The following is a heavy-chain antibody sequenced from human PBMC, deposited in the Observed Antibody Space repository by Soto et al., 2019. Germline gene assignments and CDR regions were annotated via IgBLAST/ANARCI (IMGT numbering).Heavy chain of an antibody. CDR1: GGSISSYY. J-gene: IGHJ6*02. CDR2: IYYSGST. V-gene: IGHV4-59*01. D-gene: IGHD5-12*01. Sequence: PSETLSLTCTVSGGSISSYYWSWIRQPPGKGLEWIGYIYYSGSTNYNPSLKSRVTISVDTSKNQFSLKLSSVTAADTAVYYCARGEGSGYDYNYYYGMDVWGQGTTVTVS. CDR3: ARGEGSGYDYNYYYGMDV.